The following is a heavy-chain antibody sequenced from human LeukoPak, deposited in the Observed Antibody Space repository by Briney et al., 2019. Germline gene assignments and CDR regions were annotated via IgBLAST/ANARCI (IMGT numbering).Heavy chain of an antibody. V-gene: IGHV4-59*01. Sequence: SETLSLTCTVSGGSISSYYWSWIRQPPGKGLEWIGYIYYSGSTNYNPSLKSRVTISVDTSKNQLSLKLSSVTAADTAVYYCASYSNYDAFDIWGQGTMVTVSS. CDR3: ASYSNYDAFDI. J-gene: IGHJ3*02. CDR1: GGSISSYY. CDR2: IYYSGST. D-gene: IGHD4-11*01.